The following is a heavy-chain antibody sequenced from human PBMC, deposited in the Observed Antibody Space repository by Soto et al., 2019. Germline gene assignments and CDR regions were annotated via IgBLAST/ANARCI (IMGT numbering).Heavy chain of an antibody. CDR2: ISSSGSTI. CDR1: GFTFSSYE. J-gene: IGHJ4*02. V-gene: IGHV3-48*03. CDR3: ARGPRRIAAAGSSFDY. Sequence: GGSLRLSCAASGFTFSSYEMNWVRQAPGKGLEWVSYISSSGSTIYYADSVKGRFTISRDNAKNSLYLQMNSLRAEDTAVYYCARGPRRIAAAGSSFDYWGQGTLVTVSS. D-gene: IGHD6-13*01.